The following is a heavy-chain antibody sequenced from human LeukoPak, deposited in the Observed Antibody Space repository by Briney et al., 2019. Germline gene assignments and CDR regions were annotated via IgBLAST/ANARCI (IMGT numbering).Heavy chain of an antibody. CDR3: ARDLYYYDSSGYYYPGGSDY. V-gene: IGHV3-7*01. CDR1: GFIFRNYW. Sequence: GGSLRLSCAASGFIFRNYWMRWVRQAPGKGLEWVANIKEDGSEKYYVDSVKGRFTISRDNAKNSLYLQMNSLRAEDTAVYYCARDLYYYDSSGYYYPGGSDYWGQGTLVTVSS. J-gene: IGHJ4*02. CDR2: IKEDGSEK. D-gene: IGHD3-22*01.